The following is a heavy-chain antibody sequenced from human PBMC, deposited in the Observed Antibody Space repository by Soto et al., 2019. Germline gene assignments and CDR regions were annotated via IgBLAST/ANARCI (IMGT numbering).Heavy chain of an antibody. CDR3: ARMESFGSLNWFDP. CDR2: MNPGSGDT. D-gene: IGHD5-18*01. CDR1: GGTFTNND. Sequence: GASVKVSCKASGGTFTNNDVSWVLQATGQGLEWMGWMNPGSGDTGYAQKFQGRVTMTRDISIATAYMELNSLTSEDTAIYYCARMESFGSLNWFDPWGQGTLVTVSS. J-gene: IGHJ5*02. V-gene: IGHV1-8*02.